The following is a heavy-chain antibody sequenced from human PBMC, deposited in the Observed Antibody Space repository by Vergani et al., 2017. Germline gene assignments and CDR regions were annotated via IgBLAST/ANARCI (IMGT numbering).Heavy chain of an antibody. Sequence: QVQLQQWGAGLLKPSETLSLTCAVYGGSFSGYYWSWIRQPPGKGLEWIGEINHSGSTNYNPSLKSRVTISVDTSKNQFSLKLSSVTAADTAVYYCARGAQYSSSTSCYTSPFDYWGQGTLVTVSS. CDR2: INHSGST. J-gene: IGHJ4*02. D-gene: IGHD2-2*02. CDR1: GGSFSGYY. V-gene: IGHV4-34*01. CDR3: ARGAQYSSSTSCYTSPFDY.